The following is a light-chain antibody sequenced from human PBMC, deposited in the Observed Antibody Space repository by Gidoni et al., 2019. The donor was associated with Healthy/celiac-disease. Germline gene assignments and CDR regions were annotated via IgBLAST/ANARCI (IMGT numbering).Light chain of an antibody. CDR3: QQYNNWPPLT. Sequence: ELVIPQSPATLSVSPGERATLSCRASQSVSSNLAWYQQKPGNAPRLLIYGASTRATGIPARFSGSGSGTEFTLTISSLQSEDFAVYYCQQYNNWPPLTFGGGTKVEIK. J-gene: IGKJ4*01. CDR2: GAS. CDR1: QSVSSN. V-gene: IGKV3-15*01.